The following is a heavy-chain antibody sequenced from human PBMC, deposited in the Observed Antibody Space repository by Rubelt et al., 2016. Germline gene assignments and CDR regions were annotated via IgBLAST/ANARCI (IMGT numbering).Heavy chain of an antibody. V-gene: IGHV4-31*03. CDR2: IYYSGST. Sequence: QLQLQESGPGLVKPSETLSLTCTVSGGSISSSSYYWSWIRQHPGKGLEWIGYIYYSGSTYYNPSLKCRVTISVDTAKNQFARKLSAVTAADTAVYYCARGVGGSCYPDWGQGTLVTVSS. D-gene: IGHD2-15*01. J-gene: IGHJ4*02. CDR1: GGSISSSSYY. CDR3: ARGVGGSCYPD.